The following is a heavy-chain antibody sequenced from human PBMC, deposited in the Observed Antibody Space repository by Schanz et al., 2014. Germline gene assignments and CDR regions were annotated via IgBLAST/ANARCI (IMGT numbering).Heavy chain of an antibody. D-gene: IGHD1-26*01. V-gene: IGHV3-33*01. J-gene: IGHJ4*02. CDR1: GFTFSSYG. CDR3: ARDHTTESYYSAGPPIDY. CDR2: IWYDGSNK. Sequence: VQLLESGGGVVQPGRSLRLSCAASGFTFSSYGMHWVRQAPGKGLEWVAVIWYDGSNKYYADSVKGRFTISRDNSKNTLFLQMNSLRAGDTAVYYCARDHTTESYYSAGPPIDYWGQGTLLTVSS.